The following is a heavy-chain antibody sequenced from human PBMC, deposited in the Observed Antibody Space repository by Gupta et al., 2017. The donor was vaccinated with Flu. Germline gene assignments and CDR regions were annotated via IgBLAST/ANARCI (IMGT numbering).Heavy chain of an antibody. CDR3: ARSRTSQFYYMDV. CDR1: GASLNHYA. Sequence: QVQLLQSGAGMKKPGSSVNILCKASGASLNHYAFVWVRQAPGQGLEWMAAIIPVCVTPHYAQKFLGRVTLNADKSTATTYLEVTNLRSDDTAVYFCARSRTSQFYYMDVWGEGTTVTVSS. D-gene: IGHD5-24*01. V-gene: IGHV1-69*06. CDR2: IIPVCVTP. J-gene: IGHJ6*03.